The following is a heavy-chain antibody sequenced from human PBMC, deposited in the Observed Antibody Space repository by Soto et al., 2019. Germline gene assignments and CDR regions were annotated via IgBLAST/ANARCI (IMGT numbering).Heavy chain of an antibody. J-gene: IGHJ6*02. V-gene: IGHV1-18*01. Sequence: LEWMGWISAYNGNTNYAQKLQGRVTMTTDTSTSTAYMELRSLRSDDTAVYYCARDLIVVVPAAPYGMDVWGQGTTVTVSS. D-gene: IGHD2-2*01. CDR2: ISAYNGNT. CDR3: ARDLIVVVPAAPYGMDV.